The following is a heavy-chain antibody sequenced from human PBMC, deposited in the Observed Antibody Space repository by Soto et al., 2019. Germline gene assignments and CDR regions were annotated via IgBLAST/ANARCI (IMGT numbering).Heavy chain of an antibody. D-gene: IGHD4-17*01. CDR3: ARDYGEGWFDP. V-gene: IGHV4-30-2*01. J-gene: IGHJ5*02. Sequence: KTSETLSLTCAVSGGSISSGGYSWSWIRQPPGKGLEWIGYIYHSGSTYYNPSLKSRVTISVDRSKNQFSLKLSSVTAADTAVYYCARDYGEGWFDPWGQGTLVTVSS. CDR2: IYHSGST. CDR1: GGSISSGGYS.